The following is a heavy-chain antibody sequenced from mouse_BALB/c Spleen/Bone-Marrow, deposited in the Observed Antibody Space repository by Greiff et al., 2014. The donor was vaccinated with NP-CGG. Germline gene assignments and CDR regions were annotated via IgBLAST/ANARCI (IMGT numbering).Heavy chain of an antibody. CDR1: GFTFSSYA. Sequence: EVQRVESGGGLAKPGGSLKLSCAASGFTFSSYAMSWVRQTPEKRLEWVATISSGGSYTYYPDSVKGRFTISRDNAKNTLYLQMSSLRSEDTAMYYCARRDDYDYDDAMDYWGRGTSVTVSS. D-gene: IGHD2-4*01. J-gene: IGHJ4*01. V-gene: IGHV5-9-3*01. CDR3: ARRDDYDYDDAMDY. CDR2: ISSGGSYT.